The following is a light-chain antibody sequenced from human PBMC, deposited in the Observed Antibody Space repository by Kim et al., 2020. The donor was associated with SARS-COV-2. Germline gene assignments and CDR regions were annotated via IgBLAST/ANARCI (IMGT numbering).Light chain of an antibody. CDR2: DAS. Sequence: DIQMTQSPSSLSASLGDRVTITCQASQDIANHLNWYQQKPGKAPKLLIYDASNLETGVPLRFSGTGSGTHFTFTISGLQPEDIATYHCQQFDHLPYTFGQGTKLEIK. CDR3: QQFDHLPYT. V-gene: IGKV1-33*01. CDR1: QDIANH. J-gene: IGKJ2*01.